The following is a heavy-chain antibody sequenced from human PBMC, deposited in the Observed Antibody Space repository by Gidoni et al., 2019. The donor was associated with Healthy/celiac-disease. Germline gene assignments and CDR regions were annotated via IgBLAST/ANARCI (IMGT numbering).Heavy chain of an antibody. D-gene: IGHD3-10*01. CDR2: IIPIFGTA. CDR3: ARAYYGSGSFDGAFDI. CDR1: EGTFSSYA. Sequence: QVQLVQSGAEVKKPGSSVKVSCKASEGTFSSYAISWVRQAPGQGLEWMGVIIPIFGTANNAQKVQGRVTITADESTSTAYMELSSLRSEDTAVYYCARAYYGSGSFDGAFDIWGQGTMVTVSS. V-gene: IGHV1-69*01. J-gene: IGHJ3*02.